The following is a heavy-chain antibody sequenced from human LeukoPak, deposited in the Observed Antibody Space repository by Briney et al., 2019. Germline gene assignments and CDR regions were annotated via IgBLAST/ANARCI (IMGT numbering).Heavy chain of an antibody. D-gene: IGHD2-15*01. CDR2: FDPEDGET. J-gene: IGHJ4*02. Sequence: ASVKVSCKVSGYTLTELSMHWVRQAPGKGPEWMGGFDPEDGETIYAQKFQGRVTMTEDTSTDTAYMELSSLRSEDTAVYYCATMVCSGGSCYFDYWGQGTLVTVSS. CDR1: GYTLTELS. V-gene: IGHV1-24*01. CDR3: ATMVCSGGSCYFDY.